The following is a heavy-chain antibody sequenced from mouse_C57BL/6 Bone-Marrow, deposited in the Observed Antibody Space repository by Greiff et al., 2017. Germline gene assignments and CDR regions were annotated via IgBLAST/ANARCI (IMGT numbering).Heavy chain of an antibody. Sequence: QVQLQQSGAELVRPGTSVKMSCKASGYTFTNYWIGWAKQRPGHGLEWIGDIYPGGGYTNTNEKFKGKATLTADKSSSTAYMQFSSLTSEDSAIYYGARGGGLYFDYWGQGTTLTVSS. CDR2: IYPGGGYT. V-gene: IGHV1-63*01. CDR1: GYTFTNYW. J-gene: IGHJ2*01. CDR3: ARGGGLYFDY.